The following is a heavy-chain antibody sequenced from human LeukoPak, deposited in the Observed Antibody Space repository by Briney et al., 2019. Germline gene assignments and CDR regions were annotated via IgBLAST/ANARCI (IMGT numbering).Heavy chain of an antibody. CDR2: IYYSGTT. D-gene: IGHD3-16*01. Sequence: SETLSLTCTVSGGSISSSNSYWGWVRQPPGKGLEWIGNIYYSGTTYSNPSLKSRVTISVDTSKNQFSLKLSSVTAADTAVYYCARCYDYIWGINWFDPWGQGTLVTVSS. CDR1: GGSISSSNSY. J-gene: IGHJ5*02. CDR3: ARCYDYIWGINWFDP. V-gene: IGHV4-39*01.